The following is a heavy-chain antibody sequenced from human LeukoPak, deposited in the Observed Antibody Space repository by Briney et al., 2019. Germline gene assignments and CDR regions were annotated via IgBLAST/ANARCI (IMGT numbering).Heavy chain of an antibody. D-gene: IGHD4-17*01. CDR1: GFTFSNYA. Sequence: GGSLRLSCSVFGFTFSNYAMHWVRQAPGKGLEWVSTISGGGDNTYYADSVRGRFTISRDNSNNTLYPQMTSLRGEDTAEYYCAKTTSDYGDYRTYWGLGTLVTVSS. CDR3: AKTTSDYGDYRTY. V-gene: IGHV3-23*01. J-gene: IGHJ4*02. CDR2: ISGGGDNT.